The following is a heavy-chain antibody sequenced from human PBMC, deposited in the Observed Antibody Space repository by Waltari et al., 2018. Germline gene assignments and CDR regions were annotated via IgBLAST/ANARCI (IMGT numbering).Heavy chain of an antibody. Sequence: QVQLQQWGAGLLKPSETLSLTCAVYGGSFSGYYWSWIRQPPGRGLEWIGEINHSGRTNYNPSLKSRVTISVDTSKNQFSLKLSSVTAADTAVYYCARGGARIAARRDYYYGMDVWGQGTTVTVSS. D-gene: IGHD6-6*01. CDR2: INHSGRT. J-gene: IGHJ6*02. V-gene: IGHV4-34*01. CDR1: GGSFSGYY. CDR3: ARGGARIAARRDYYYGMDV.